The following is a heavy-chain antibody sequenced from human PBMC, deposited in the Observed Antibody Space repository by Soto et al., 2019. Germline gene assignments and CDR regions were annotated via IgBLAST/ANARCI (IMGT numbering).Heavy chain of an antibody. J-gene: IGHJ4*02. V-gene: IGHV3-64*01. D-gene: IGHD6-6*01. CDR3: ARVGPGSSSGSVDY. CDR2: ISSNGGST. Sequence: GGSLRLSCAASGFTFSSYAMHWVRQAPGKGLEYVSAISSNGGSTYYANSVKGRFTITRDNSKNTLYLQMGSLRAEDMAVYYCARVGPGSSSGSVDYWGQGTLVTVSS. CDR1: GFTFSSYA.